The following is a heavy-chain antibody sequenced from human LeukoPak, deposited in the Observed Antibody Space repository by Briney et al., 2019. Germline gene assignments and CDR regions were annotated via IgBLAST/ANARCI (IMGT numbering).Heavy chain of an antibody. D-gene: IGHD3-22*01. CDR3: AKGLYYDSSGYYGY. V-gene: IGHV3-23*01. J-gene: IGHJ4*02. Sequence: GGSLRLSCAASGFTFSSYAMSWVRQAPGKGLEWVSVISGGGGNTYYADSVKGRFTISRDNSKNTLYLQMNSLRADDTAVYYCAKGLYYDSSGYYGYWGQGTLVTVSS. CDR2: ISGGGGNT. CDR1: GFTFSSYA.